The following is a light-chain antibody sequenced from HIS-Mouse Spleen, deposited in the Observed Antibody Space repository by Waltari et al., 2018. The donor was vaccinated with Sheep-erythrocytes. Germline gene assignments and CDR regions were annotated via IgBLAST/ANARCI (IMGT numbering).Light chain of an antibody. V-gene: IGLV2-23*01. J-gene: IGLJ3*02. CDR1: SSDVGSYNL. Sequence: QSALTQPASVSGSPGPSITISCTGTSSDVGSYNLFSWYQPHPGKAPKLMIYEGSKRPSGVSNRFSGSKSGNTASLTISGLQAEDEADYYCCSYAGSSTPWVFGGGTKLTVL. CDR3: CSYAGSSTPWV. CDR2: EGS.